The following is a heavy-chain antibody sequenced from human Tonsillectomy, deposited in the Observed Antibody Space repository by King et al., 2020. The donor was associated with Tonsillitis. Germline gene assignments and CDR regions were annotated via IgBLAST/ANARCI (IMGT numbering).Heavy chain of an antibody. CDR2: IYYSGST. CDR3: ARLFGTWNYFTYYFYGMDV. Sequence: LQLQESGPGLVKPSETLSLTCTVSGGSISSSNYYWGWIRQPPGKGLEWIGSIYYSGSTYYNPSLKSRVTISVDTSNNQFSLKLSSVTAADTAVYYCARLFGTWNYFTYYFYGMDVWGQGTTVTVSS. CDR1: GGSISSSNYY. V-gene: IGHV4-39*01. J-gene: IGHJ6*02. D-gene: IGHD1-7*01.